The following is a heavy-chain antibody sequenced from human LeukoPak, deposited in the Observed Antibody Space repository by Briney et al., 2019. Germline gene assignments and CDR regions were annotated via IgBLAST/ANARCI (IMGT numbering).Heavy chain of an antibody. Sequence: PGGSLRLSCAASGFTFSNAWMSWVRQAPGKGLEWAGRIKSKTDGGTTDYAAPVKGRFTISRDDSKNTLYLQMNSLKTEDTAVYYCTTDPYCGGDCNWAPWGQGTLVTVSS. V-gene: IGHV3-15*01. J-gene: IGHJ5*02. CDR2: IKSKTDGGTT. CDR1: GFTFSNAW. CDR3: TTDPYCGGDCNWAP. D-gene: IGHD2-21*01.